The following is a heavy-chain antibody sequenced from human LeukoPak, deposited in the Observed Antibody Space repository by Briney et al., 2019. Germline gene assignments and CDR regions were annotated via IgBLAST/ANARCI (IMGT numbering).Heavy chain of an antibody. J-gene: IGHJ4*02. CDR1: GDTFTELS. CDR2: FDPEDGDT. CDR3: ATGLEWLLYGFFDH. V-gene: IGHV1-24*01. Sequence: ASVKVSCKVSGDTFTELSMHWVRQAPGKGLEWMGGFDPEDGDTIYAQKFQGRVTMTEDTSTGTAYMELSSLRSEDTAVYYCATGLEWLLYGFFDHWGQGTLVTVSS. D-gene: IGHD3-3*01.